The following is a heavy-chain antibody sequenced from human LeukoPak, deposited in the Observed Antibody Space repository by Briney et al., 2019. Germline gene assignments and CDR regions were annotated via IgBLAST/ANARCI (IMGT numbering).Heavy chain of an antibody. Sequence: PGRSLRLSCAASGFTFSSYWMHWVRQAPGKGLVWVSRINSDGSITNYADSVKGRFTISRDNAKNTLYLQMNSLRAEDTAVYYCARRSSGSPPYYFDYWGQGTLVTVSS. D-gene: IGHD1-26*01. CDR3: ARRSSGSPPYYFDY. CDR2: INSDGSIT. CDR1: GFTFSSYW. V-gene: IGHV3-74*01. J-gene: IGHJ4*02.